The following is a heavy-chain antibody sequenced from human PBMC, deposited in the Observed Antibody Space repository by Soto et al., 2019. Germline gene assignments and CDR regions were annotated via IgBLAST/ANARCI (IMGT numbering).Heavy chain of an antibody. CDR1: GFTFSSYS. J-gene: IGHJ4*02. Sequence: GGSLRLSCAASGFTFSSYSMNWVRQAPGKGLEWVSSISRSAGNTYYADSVKGRFTISRDDSRNTLYLQMNSLRADDTAVYYCAKSGSHSYFDYWGQGTLVTVSS. D-gene: IGHD1-26*01. CDR2: ISRSAGNT. V-gene: IGHV3-23*01. CDR3: AKSGSHSYFDY.